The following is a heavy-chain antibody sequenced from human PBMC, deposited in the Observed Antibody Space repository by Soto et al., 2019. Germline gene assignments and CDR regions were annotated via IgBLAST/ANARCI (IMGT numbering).Heavy chain of an antibody. CDR3: AKVMTYCSSTSCYSGYYYGMGV. CDR1: GFTFSSYG. Sequence: GGSLRLSCAASGFTFSSYGMHWVRQAPGKGLEWVAVISYDGSNKYYADSVKGRFTISRDNSKNTLYLQMNSLRAEDTAVYYCAKVMTYCSSTSCYSGYYYGMGVWGQGTTVTVSS. D-gene: IGHD2-2*02. CDR2: ISYDGSNK. J-gene: IGHJ6*02. V-gene: IGHV3-30*18.